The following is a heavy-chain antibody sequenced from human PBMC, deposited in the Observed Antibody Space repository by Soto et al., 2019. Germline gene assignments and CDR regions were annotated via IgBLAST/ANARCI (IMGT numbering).Heavy chain of an antibody. CDR3: AREMPSTYYFDY. V-gene: IGHV1-46*01. Sequence: ASVKVSCKTSGYTFTKYFVHWLRQAPGQGLEWLGNSDPRGGSPTYAHKLHDRVSMTIDTSTGAVDLELISLRSDDSAVYYCAREMPSTYYFDYWGQGAMVTVYS. CDR1: GYTFTKYF. J-gene: IGHJ4*02. CDR2: SDPRGGSP. D-gene: IGHD2-2*01.